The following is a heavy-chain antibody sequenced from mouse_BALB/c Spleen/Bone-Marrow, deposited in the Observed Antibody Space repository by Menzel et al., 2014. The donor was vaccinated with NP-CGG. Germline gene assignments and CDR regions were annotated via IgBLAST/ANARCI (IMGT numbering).Heavy chain of an antibody. D-gene: IGHD1-2*01. Sequence: VQLQESGAELAKPGASVKMSCKASGYTFTVYWIHWVKRRPGQGLEWIGYINPSTAYTEYNQKFKDKATLTADKSSTTAYMQLSSLTSEGSAVYYCALTTATPFAYWGQGTLVTVS. CDR2: INPSTAYT. CDR1: GYTFTVYW. J-gene: IGHJ3*01. V-gene: IGHV1-7*01. CDR3: ALTTATPFAY.